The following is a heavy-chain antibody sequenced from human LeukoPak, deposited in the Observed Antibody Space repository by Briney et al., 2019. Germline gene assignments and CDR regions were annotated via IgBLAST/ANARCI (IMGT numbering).Heavy chain of an antibody. Sequence: SETLSLTCTVSGGSISSYYWSWIRQPPGKGLEWIGSIYYSGSTNYNPSLKSRVTMSVDTSKNQFSLKLRSVTAADTAVYYCARDGWNDGDFDYWGQGTLVTVSS. CDR3: ARDGWNDGDFDY. CDR2: IYYSGST. D-gene: IGHD1-1*01. CDR1: GGSISSYY. J-gene: IGHJ4*02. V-gene: IGHV4-59*12.